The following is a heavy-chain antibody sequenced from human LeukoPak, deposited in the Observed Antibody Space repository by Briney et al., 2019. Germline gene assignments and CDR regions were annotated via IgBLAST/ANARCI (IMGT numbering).Heavy chain of an antibody. CDR3: ARCGLSGSYYYGYFDY. V-gene: IGHV3-33*01. CDR2: IWYDGSNK. Sequence: GRSLRLSCAASGFTFSSYGMHWVRQAPGKGLEWVAVIWYDGSNKYYADSVKGRFTVSRDNSKNTLDLQMSSLRAEDTAVYYCARCGLSGSYYYGYFDYWGQGTLVTVSS. J-gene: IGHJ4*02. D-gene: IGHD3-22*01. CDR1: GFTFSSYG.